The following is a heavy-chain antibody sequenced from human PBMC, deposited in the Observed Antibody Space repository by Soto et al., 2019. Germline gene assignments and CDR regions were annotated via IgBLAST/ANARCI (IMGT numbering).Heavy chain of an antibody. J-gene: IGHJ4*02. CDR2: IYHSGTT. CDR1: GASMSSSTW. V-gene: IGHV4-4*02. CDR3: AIPGPGDFHY. Sequence: QVQLQESGPGLVKPSGTLSLTCAVSGASMSSSTWWSWVRQSPGKGLEWIGEIYHSGTTNYNPSLKSRVTISVDKSKKEFSLKLSSVTAADTAVYYCAIPGPGDFHYWGQGTLVTDSS.